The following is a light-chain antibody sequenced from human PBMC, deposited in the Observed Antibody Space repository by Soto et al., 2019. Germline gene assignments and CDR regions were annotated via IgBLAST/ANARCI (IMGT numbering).Light chain of an antibody. CDR2: EAS. V-gene: IGLV2-8*01. CDR1: SSDVVAYNY. Sequence: QSALTQPASVSGSPGQSITISCTGTSSDVVAYNYVSWYQQHPDKAPKLMIYEASNRPSGVPDRFSGSKSGNTASLTVSGPQAEDEADYFCNSYAGSDNYVLFGGGTKLTVL. J-gene: IGLJ3*02. CDR3: NSYAGSDNYVL.